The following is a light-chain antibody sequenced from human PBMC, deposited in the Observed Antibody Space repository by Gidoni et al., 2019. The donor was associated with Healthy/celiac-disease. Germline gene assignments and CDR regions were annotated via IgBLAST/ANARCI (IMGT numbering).Light chain of an antibody. CDR2: GAS. V-gene: IGKV3-20*01. CDR3: QQYGPTRT. J-gene: IGKJ1*01. CDR1: QSVSSSY. Sequence: ELVLTQSPGTLSLSPGERATLPCRASQSVSSSYLAWYQQKPGQAPRLLIYGASSRATGIPDRCSGSGSGTDFTLTISRLEPEDFAVYYCQQYGPTRTFXQXTKVEIK.